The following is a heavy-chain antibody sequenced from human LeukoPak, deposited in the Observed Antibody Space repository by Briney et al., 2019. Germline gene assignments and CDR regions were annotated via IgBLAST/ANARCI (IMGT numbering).Heavy chain of an antibody. CDR2: INHNGST. J-gene: IGHJ5*02. D-gene: IGHD2-15*01. CDR1: GGSFSGYY. V-gene: IGHV4-34*01. CDR3: ARGPRLGYYCSGGSCYRPNNWFDP. Sequence: PSETLSLTCAVYGGSFSGYYWSWIRQPPGKGLEWIGEINHNGSTNYNPSLKSRVTISVDTSKNQFSLKLSSVTAADTAVYYCARGPRLGYYCSGGSCYRPNNWFDPWGQGTLVTVSS.